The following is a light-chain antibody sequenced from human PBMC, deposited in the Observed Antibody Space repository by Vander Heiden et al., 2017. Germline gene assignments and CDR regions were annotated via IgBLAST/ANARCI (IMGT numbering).Light chain of an antibody. CDR1: QSLLNSNGYNS. CDR3: RQALQTPLT. Sequence: DIVMTQSPLSLPVTPGEPASISCRSSQSLLNSNGYNSLQWYLQKPGQSPQLLIYLGSNRASGVPDRFSGSGSGTDFTLRISTVEAEDVGVYYCRQALQTPLTFGGRTKVEIK. J-gene: IGKJ4*01. V-gene: IGKV2-28*01. CDR2: LGS.